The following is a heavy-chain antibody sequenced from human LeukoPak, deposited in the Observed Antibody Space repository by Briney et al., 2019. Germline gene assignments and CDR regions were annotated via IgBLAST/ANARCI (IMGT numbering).Heavy chain of an antibody. V-gene: IGHV1-18*01. J-gene: IGHJ6*02. Sequence: GASVKVSCKASGYTFTSYGISWVRQAPGQGLEWMGWISAYNGNTNYAQKLQGRVTMTTDTSTSTAYMELRSLRSDDTAVDYCARGHSSSWYGALYYYYGMDVWGQGTTVTVSS. D-gene: IGHD6-13*01. CDR3: ARGHSSSWYGALYYYYGMDV. CDR2: ISAYNGNT. CDR1: GYTFTSYG.